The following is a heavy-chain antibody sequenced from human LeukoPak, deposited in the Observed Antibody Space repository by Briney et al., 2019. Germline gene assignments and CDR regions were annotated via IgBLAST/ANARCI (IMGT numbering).Heavy chain of an antibody. CDR3: ARLRGAMTPVTSDFDY. CDR2: GFYSGSA. V-gene: IGHV4-39*01. D-gene: IGHD4-17*01. J-gene: IGHJ4*02. CDR1: GGSISGSSYY. Sequence: SETLCLTCTVSGGSISGSSYYWAWVRQPPGKGLEWVGSGFYSGSAYSNPSLKSRVTISVDTSRNQFSLNLSSVTAADTAVYYCARLRGAMTPVTSDFDYWGQGTLVTVSS.